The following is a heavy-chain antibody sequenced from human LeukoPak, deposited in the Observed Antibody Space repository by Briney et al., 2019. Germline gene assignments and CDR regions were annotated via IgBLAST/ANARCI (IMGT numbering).Heavy chain of an antibody. V-gene: IGHV1-2*02. J-gene: IGHJ4*02. CDR2: INPNSGGT. CDR3: ARLEERITMVRGVYRDFDY. Sequence: ASVKVSCKASGYTFTGYYMHWVRQAPGQGLEWMGWINPNSGGTNYAQKFQGRVTMTRDTSISTAYMELSRLRSDDTAVYYCARLEERITMVRGVYRDFDYWGQGTLVTVSS. D-gene: IGHD3-10*01. CDR1: GYTFTGYY.